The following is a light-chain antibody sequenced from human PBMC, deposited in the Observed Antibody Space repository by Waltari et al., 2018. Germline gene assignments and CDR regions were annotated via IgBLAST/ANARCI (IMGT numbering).Light chain of an antibody. Sequence: QSVLTQAPSVSGAPGQRVTIPCPGGDSSIASFGVQWYQHLPGRVPKLLIYENTKRPSGVPDRFSGSKSGTSASLAIEGLQPEDEGDYYCQSYDNSLRGSLLFGGGTKVTV. CDR3: QSYDNSLRGSLL. CDR1: DSSIASFG. CDR2: ENT. V-gene: IGLV1-40*01. J-gene: IGLJ3*02.